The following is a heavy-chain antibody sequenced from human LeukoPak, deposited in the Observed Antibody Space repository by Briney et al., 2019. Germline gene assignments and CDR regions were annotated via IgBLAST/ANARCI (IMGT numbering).Heavy chain of an antibody. J-gene: IGHJ6*02. CDR3: ARISLGAIWGYYYGMDV. CDR2: IIPIFDTA. D-gene: IGHD1-26*01. Sequence: SVNVSCKASGGTFSSYSISWVRQAPGQGLEWMGGIIPIFDTADYAQKFQGRVTITADESTSTAYMELSSLRSEDTAVFYCARISLGAIWGYYYGMDVWGQGTTVTVSS. V-gene: IGHV1-69*13. CDR1: GGTFSSYS.